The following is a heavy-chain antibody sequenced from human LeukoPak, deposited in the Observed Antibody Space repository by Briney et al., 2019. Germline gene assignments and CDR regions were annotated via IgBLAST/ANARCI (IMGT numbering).Heavy chain of an antibody. J-gene: IGHJ2*01. CDR2: IRRKANSYAK. D-gene: IGHD2-21*02. CDR3: TRQGFVQAFYCGGDCYNNWYFDL. V-gene: IGHV3-73*01. Sequence: GGSLRLSCAASGFTFSGSAMHWVRQASGKGLEWVGRIRRKANSYAKAYAASVKGRFTISRDDSKNTAYLQMNSLKTEDTAVYYCTRQGFVQAFYCGGDCYNNWYFDLWGRGTLVTVSS. CDR1: GFTFSGSA.